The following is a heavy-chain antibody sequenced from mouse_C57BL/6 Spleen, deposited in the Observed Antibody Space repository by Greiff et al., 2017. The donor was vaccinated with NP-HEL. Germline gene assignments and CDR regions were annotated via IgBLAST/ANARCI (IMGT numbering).Heavy chain of an antibody. J-gene: IGHJ3*01. CDR1: GYAFSSYW. D-gene: IGHD2-4*01. Sequence: VKLMESGAELVKPGASVKISCKASGYAFSSYWMNWVKQRPGKGLEWIGQIYPGDGDTNYNGKFKGKATLTADKSSSTAYMQLSSLTSEDSAVYFCARGGYDYDFAYWGQGTLVTVSA. CDR3: ARGGYDYDFAY. CDR2: IYPGDGDT. V-gene: IGHV1-80*01.